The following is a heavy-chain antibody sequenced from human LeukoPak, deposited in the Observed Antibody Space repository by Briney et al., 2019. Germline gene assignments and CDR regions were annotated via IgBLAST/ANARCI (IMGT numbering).Heavy chain of an antibody. CDR3: ARGCGGDCYGWLDP. V-gene: IGHV3-33*01. CDR2: IWYDGSKK. D-gene: IGHD2-21*02. Sequence: PGRSLRLSCVASGFPFSRYGMHWVRQAPGKGLEWGAVIWYDGSKKYYADSVKGRFTISRDNSNTLYLQMNILRAEDTAVYYCARGCGGDCYGWLDPWGQGTLVTASS. CDR1: GFPFSRYG. J-gene: IGHJ5*02.